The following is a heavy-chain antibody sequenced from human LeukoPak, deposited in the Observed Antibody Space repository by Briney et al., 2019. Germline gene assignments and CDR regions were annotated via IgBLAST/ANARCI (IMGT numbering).Heavy chain of an antibody. J-gene: IGHJ4*02. CDR3: AKDYDILTGYSSIDY. Sequence: GRSLRLSCAASGFTFSSYGMHWVRQAPGKGLEWVAVISYDGSNKYYADSVKGRFTISRDNSKNTLYLQMNSLRAEDTAAYYCAKDYDILTGYSSIDYWGQGTLVTVSS. D-gene: IGHD3-9*01. CDR2: ISYDGSNK. CDR1: GFTFSSYG. V-gene: IGHV3-30*18.